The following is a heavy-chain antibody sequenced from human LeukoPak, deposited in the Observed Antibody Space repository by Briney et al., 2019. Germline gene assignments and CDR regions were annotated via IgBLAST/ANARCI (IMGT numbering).Heavy chain of an antibody. D-gene: IGHD2-2*01. CDR2: ISGSGGST. CDR3: AKEQCQLREIEYFQH. Sequence: GGSLRLSCAASGFTFSSYAMSWVRQAPGKGLEWVSAISGSGGSTYYADSVKGRFTISRDNSKNALYLQMNSLRAEDTAVYYCAKEQCQLREIEYFQHWGQGTLVTVSS. J-gene: IGHJ1*01. V-gene: IGHV3-23*01. CDR1: GFTFSSYA.